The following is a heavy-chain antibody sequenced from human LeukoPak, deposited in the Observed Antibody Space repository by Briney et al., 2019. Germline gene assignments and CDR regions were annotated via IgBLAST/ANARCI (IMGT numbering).Heavy chain of an antibody. CDR2: IKHSGST. CDR1: GGSFSGYY. Sequence: PSETLSLTCAVYGGSFSGYYWSWIRQPPGKGLEWIGEIKHSGSTNYNPSLKSRVTISVDTSKNQFSLKLSSVTAADTAVYYCARGGDYGREYFDYWGQGTLVTVSS. CDR3: ARGGDYGREYFDY. J-gene: IGHJ4*02. V-gene: IGHV4-34*01. D-gene: IGHD4-17*01.